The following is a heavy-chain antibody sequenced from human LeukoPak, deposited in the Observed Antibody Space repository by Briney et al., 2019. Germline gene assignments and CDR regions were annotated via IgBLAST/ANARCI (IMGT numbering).Heavy chain of an antibody. V-gene: IGHV7-4-1*02. CDR1: GYSFTNYA. CDR2: INTNTGNP. Sequence: ASVKVSCKASGYSFTNYAMNWVRQAPGQGLEWMGWINTNTGNPTYAQGFTGRFVFSLDTSVSTAYLQISSLKAEDTAVYYCARRSEIGYSSSWYNYWGQGTLVTVSS. CDR3: ARRSEIGYSSSWYNY. J-gene: IGHJ4*02. D-gene: IGHD6-13*01.